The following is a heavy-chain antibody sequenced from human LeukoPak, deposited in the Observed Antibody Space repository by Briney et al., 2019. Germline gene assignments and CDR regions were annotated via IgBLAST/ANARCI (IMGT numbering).Heavy chain of an antibody. Sequence: SQTLSLTCTVSGGSISSGGYYWSWIRQPPGKGLEWIGYIYHSGSTYYNPSLKSRVTISVDTSKNEFSLKLSSVSAADTAVYYCARGFYGVQVLAAFDFWGQGTFVTVSS. CDR1: GGSISSGGYY. CDR3: ARGFYGVQVLAAFDF. V-gene: IGHV4-30-2*01. D-gene: IGHD2-8*01. J-gene: IGHJ3*01. CDR2: IYHSGST.